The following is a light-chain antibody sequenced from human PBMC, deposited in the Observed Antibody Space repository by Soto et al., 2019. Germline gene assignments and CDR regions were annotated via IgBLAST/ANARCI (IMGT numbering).Light chain of an antibody. V-gene: IGKV3-20*01. Sequence: EIVLTQSPGTLSLSPGERATLSCRASQSVSSNYLAWYLQQPGQAPRLLIRGASIRATGIPDRFSGSGSGTDLTLTISRLEPEDFGVFYCHQYAESPLTFGGGTKVEIK. J-gene: IGKJ4*02. CDR3: HQYAESPLT. CDR1: QSVSSNY. CDR2: GAS.